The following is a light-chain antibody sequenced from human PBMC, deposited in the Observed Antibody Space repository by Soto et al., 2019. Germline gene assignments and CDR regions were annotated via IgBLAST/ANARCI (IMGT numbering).Light chain of an antibody. CDR1: QGIRTD. J-gene: IGKJ2*01. CDR2: SAS. CDR3: QLYGTSPPVA. V-gene: IGKV1-17*01. Sequence: DIQMTQSPSSLSASVGDRVTITCRASQGIRTDLGWYQQKPGKAPKRLIYSASSLQSGVPSRFSGSGSGTEFTLTISSLQPEDFAVYYCQLYGTSPPVAFGQGTKLEIK.